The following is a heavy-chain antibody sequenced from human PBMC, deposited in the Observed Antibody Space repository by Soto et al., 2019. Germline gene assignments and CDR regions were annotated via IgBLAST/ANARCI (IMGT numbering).Heavy chain of an antibody. CDR3: AKFTAA. CDR2: ISSSGGGT. CDR1: GFTFSPYG. V-gene: IGHV3-23*01. J-gene: IGHJ4*02. Sequence: PGGSLRLSCAASGFTFSPYGMSWVRQAPGKGLEWVSSISSSGGGTYYADCVKGQLTVSRENSKNKVYLKMNRLRDGDRGVYYCAKFTAAWGEGTLVIVSS. D-gene: IGHD6-13*01.